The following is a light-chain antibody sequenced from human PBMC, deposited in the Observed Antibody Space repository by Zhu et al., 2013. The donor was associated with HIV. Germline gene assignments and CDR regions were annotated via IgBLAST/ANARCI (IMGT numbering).Light chain of an antibody. CDR1: QTVNRN. CDR2: GAS. J-gene: IGKJ4*01. V-gene: IGKV3-20*01. Sequence: EVVLTQSPVTLSGFPGDRVTLSCRASQTVNRNLAWYQHKPGQSPRLIISGASTRAPGIPARFSGSGSGTDFTLTISRLEPEDFAVYYCQQYGSSLLTFGGGTKVEIK. CDR3: QQYGSSLLT.